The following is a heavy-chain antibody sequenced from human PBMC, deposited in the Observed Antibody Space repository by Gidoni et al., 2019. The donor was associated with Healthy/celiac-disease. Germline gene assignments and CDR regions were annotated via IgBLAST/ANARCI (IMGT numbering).Heavy chain of an antibody. CDR3: ATAKYSSGWYYFDY. Sequence: SPSFQGHVTISADKSISTAYLQWSSLKASDTALYYCATAKYSSGWYYFDYWGQGTLVTVSS. J-gene: IGHJ4*02. D-gene: IGHD6-19*01. V-gene: IGHV5-10-1*01.